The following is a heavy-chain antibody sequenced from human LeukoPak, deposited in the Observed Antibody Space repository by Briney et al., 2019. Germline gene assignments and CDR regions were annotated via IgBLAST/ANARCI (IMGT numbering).Heavy chain of an antibody. CDR2: IIPILGIT. CDR1: GGTFSSYA. V-gene: IGHV1-69*04. Sequence: SVKVSCKASGGTFSSYAISWVRQAPGQGLEWMGRIIPILGITNYAQKFQGRVTITADKSTSTAYMELSSLRSEDTAVYCCARDKWFGELPFDYWGQGTLVSVSS. D-gene: IGHD3-10*01. CDR3: ARDKWFGELPFDY. J-gene: IGHJ4*02.